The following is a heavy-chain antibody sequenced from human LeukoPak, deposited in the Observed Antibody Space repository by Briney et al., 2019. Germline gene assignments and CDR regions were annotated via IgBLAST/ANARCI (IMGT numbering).Heavy chain of an antibody. CDR1: GFTVSSNY. D-gene: IGHD6-13*01. V-gene: IGHV3-53*05. J-gene: IGHJ6*02. CDR3: AKGPQHSSSWSFYYYYGMDV. Sequence: GGSLRLSCAASGFTVSSNYMSWVRQAPGKGLEWVSVIYSGGSTYYADSVKGRFTISRDNSKNSLYLQMNSLRAEDTALYYCAKGPQHSSSWSFYYYYGMDVWGQGTTVTVSS. CDR2: IYSGGST.